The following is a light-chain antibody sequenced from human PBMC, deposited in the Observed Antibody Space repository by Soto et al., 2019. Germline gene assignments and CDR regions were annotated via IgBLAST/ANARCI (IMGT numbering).Light chain of an antibody. J-gene: IGLJ1*01. CDR2: DVS. Sequence: QSVLNQPASVSGSPGQSITISCTGTSSDVGGYNYVSWYQQHPGKAPKLMIYDVSNRPSGVSNRFSGSKSGNTTSLTISGLQAEDEADYYCSSYTSSSTPYVCGTGTKVTVL. V-gene: IGLV2-14*01. CDR3: SSYTSSSTPYV. CDR1: SSDVGGYNY.